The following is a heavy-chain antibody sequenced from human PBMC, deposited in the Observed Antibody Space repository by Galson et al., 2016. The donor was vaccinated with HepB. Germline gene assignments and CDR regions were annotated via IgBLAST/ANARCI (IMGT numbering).Heavy chain of an antibody. CDR1: GGSVSSGGFS. J-gene: IGHJ4*02. D-gene: IGHD1-1*01. V-gene: IGHV4-30-2*01. Sequence: TLSLTCAVSGGSVSSGGFSWSWIRQPPGRGLEWLGYIYHRGNTYYHTLYNPSLQRRVTFSLDRYKNYFSLKLSSFTAADTAVYFWARIPNDATRKVPYYFDHWGQGLLVAVSS. CDR2: IYHRGNT. CDR3: ARIPNDATRKVPYYFDH.